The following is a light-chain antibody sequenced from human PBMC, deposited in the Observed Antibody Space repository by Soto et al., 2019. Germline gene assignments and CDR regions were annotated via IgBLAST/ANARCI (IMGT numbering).Light chain of an antibody. Sequence: QSALTQPASVSGSPGQSITISCTGTISDIGSYNSIAWYQQHPGKAPRVMIFGVTKRPSGVPDRFTGSKSGTSASLVISGLRSEDEADYYCSTWDDSLDAPVFGGGTKLTVL. CDR1: ISDIGSYNS. CDR3: STWDDSLDAPV. CDR2: GVT. V-gene: IGLV2-23*02. J-gene: IGLJ2*01.